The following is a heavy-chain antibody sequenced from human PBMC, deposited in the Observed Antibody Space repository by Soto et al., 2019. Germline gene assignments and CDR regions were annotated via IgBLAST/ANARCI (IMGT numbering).Heavy chain of an antibody. J-gene: IGHJ4*02. D-gene: IGHD5-12*01. V-gene: IGHV1-18*01. Sequence: VASVKVSCKASGYTFTRYGISWVRQAPGQGLEWMGWISAYNGNTNYAQRLQGRVTMTTDTSTSTAYMELRSLRSDDTAVYYCARFQEGWLQPFDYWGQGTLVTVSS. CDR2: ISAYNGNT. CDR3: ARFQEGWLQPFDY. CDR1: GYTFTRYG.